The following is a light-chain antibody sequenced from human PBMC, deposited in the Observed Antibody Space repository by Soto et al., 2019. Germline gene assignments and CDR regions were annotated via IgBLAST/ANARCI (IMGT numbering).Light chain of an antibody. J-gene: IGLJ1*01. Sequence: QSALTQPASVSGSPGQSITISCTGTGSDVGGYNYVSWYQQHPGQAPKLMIYEVSNRPAGVSDRFSGSKSGNTASLTIFGLQAEDDADYYCGSYTGTSAYYVFGSGTKVTVL. CDR1: GSDVGGYNY. V-gene: IGLV2-14*01. CDR2: EVS. CDR3: GSYTGTSAYYV.